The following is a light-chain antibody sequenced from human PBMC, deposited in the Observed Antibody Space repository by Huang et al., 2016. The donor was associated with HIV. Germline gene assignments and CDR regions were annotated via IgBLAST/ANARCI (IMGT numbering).Light chain of an antibody. V-gene: IGKV4-1*01. Sequence: DIVMTQSPDSLAVSLGERATVNCKSRQTILYSSKNKNYLAWYQQKPGQPPKLLIYWASTRESGVPDRFSGSGSGTDFTLTISSLQAEDVAVYYCQQYFETPLTFGGGTKVEIK. CDR2: WAS. CDR3: QQYFETPLT. CDR1: QTILYSSKNKNY. J-gene: IGKJ4*01.